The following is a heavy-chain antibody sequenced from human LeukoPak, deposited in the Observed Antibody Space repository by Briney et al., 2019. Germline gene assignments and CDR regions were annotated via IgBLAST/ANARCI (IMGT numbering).Heavy chain of an antibody. CDR2: TYHTGST. D-gene: IGHD6-19*01. CDR1: GYGIDSHGYY. V-gene: IGHV4-39*01. Sequence: SETLSLTCTVSGYGIDSHGYYWGWIRQSPGKGLEWIGSTYHTGSTYYNPSLRSRVTISVDTSKNLFSLHLSSVTAADTAVYYCARHRGSGIAVADDAFDIWGQGTMVTVSS. J-gene: IGHJ3*02. CDR3: ARHRGSGIAVADDAFDI.